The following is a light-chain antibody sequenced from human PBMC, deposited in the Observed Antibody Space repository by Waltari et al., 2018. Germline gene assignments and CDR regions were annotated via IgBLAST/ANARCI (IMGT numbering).Light chain of an antibody. CDR2: DVN. CDR1: RSDVGGYKF. CDR3: SSYTTTAAGV. V-gene: IGLV2-14*03. J-gene: IGLJ1*01. Sequence: QSALTQPASVSGSAGQSITISCTGSRSDVGGYKFVSWYQQHPRKAPKLIIFDVNNRPSGVSDRFSGSKSGNTASLTISGLQTEDEADYYCSSYTTTAAGVFGTGTRVTVL.